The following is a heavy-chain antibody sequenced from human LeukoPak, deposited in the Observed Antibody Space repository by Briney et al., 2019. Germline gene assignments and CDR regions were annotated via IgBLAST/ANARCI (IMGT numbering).Heavy chain of an antibody. CDR1: GYTFTGYY. CDR2: INPNSGGT. D-gene: IGHD6-6*01. CDR3: ARDPGPYSSSSHWFDP. Sequence: GASVKVSCKASGYTFTGYYMHWVRQAPGQGLEWMGWINPNSGGTNYAQKFQGRVTMTRDTSISTAYMELIRLRSDDTAVYYCARDPGPYSSSSHWFDPWGQGTLVTVSS. V-gene: IGHV1-2*02. J-gene: IGHJ5*02.